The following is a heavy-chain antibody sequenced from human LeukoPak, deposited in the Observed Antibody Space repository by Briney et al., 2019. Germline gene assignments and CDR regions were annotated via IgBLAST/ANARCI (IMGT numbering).Heavy chain of an antibody. D-gene: IGHD3-22*01. CDR1: GYSFSRYG. J-gene: IGHJ5*02. V-gene: IGHV1-18*01. Sequence: ASVKVSCKASGYSFSRYGISWVRQAPGQGLEWMGWISTYNGNTNYAQKFQGRVTMTTDTSTNTAYMELRSLRSDDTAVYYCARDLDYYDSSGSGWFDPWGQGTLVSVSS. CDR3: ARDLDYYDSSGSGWFDP. CDR2: ISTYNGNT.